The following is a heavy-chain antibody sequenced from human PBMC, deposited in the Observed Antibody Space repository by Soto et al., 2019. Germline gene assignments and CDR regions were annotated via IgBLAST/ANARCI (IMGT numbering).Heavy chain of an antibody. CDR1: GGSINSYY. V-gene: IGHV4-59*01. J-gene: IGHJ5*01. Sequence: SETLSLTCTVSGGSINSYYWSWIRQPPGKGLEWIAYIYNNGTTNSNPSLRSRVTISLDTSKNQFYLKLTSVTAADTAVYYCTRGHWALDSWAQGTLVTVSS. CDR2: IYNNGTT. CDR3: TRGHWALDS. D-gene: IGHD3-16*01.